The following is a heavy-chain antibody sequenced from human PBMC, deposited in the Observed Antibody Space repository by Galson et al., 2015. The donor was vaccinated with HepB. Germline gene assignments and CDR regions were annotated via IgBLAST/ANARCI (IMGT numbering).Heavy chain of an antibody. Sequence: SLRLSCAASGFTFSNYAMSWVRQAPGKGLEWVSGIYPSEQTTYYADSVKGRFTISRDNSKNTVYLQMNSLRAEDTAVYFCAKDFCRADNCDPFDNWGQGTLVTVSS. CDR2: IYPSEQTT. CDR3: AKDFCRADNCDPFDN. V-gene: IGHV3-23*05. D-gene: IGHD3-3*01. CDR1: GFTFSNYA. J-gene: IGHJ4*02.